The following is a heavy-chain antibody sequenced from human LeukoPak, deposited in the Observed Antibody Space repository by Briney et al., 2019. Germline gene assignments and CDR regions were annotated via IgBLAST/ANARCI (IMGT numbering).Heavy chain of an antibody. V-gene: IGHV3-64D*06. J-gene: IGHJ3*02. CDR2: ISRNGDTT. CDR1: GFTFSTFP. CDR3: VKALTDDAFDI. Sequence: GGSLRLSCSASGFTFSTFPMHWVRQPPGKGLEYFSAISRNGDTTYYADSVKGRFTISRDNSKNTLYLQMSSLRPEDTAVYYCVKALTDDAFDIWGQGTMVTVSS.